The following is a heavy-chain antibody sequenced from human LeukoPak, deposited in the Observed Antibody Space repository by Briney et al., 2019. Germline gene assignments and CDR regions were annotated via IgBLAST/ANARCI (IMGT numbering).Heavy chain of an antibody. Sequence: ASVKVSCKVSGHTLTELSMQWVRQAPGKGLEWMGGFDPEDGETIYAQKFQGRVTMTEDTSTDTAYMELSSLRSEDTAVYYCAADRIVGATLDVWGKGTTVTVSS. CDR1: GHTLTELS. J-gene: IGHJ6*04. CDR2: FDPEDGET. D-gene: IGHD1-26*01. V-gene: IGHV1-24*01. CDR3: AADRIVGATLDV.